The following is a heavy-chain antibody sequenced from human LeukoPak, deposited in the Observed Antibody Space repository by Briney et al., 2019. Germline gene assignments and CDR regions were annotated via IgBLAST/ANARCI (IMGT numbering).Heavy chain of an antibody. CDR3: TRGVTIVLDY. CDR1: GFTFSNYW. Sequence: GGSLRLSCAVSGFTFSNYWMTWVRQAPGKGLEWVANIKQDGSEKYYVDSVKGRFTISRDNAKSSLYLQMNSLRVEDTAVYYCTRGVTIVLDYWGQGTLVTVSS. D-gene: IGHD2-8*02. J-gene: IGHJ4*02. CDR2: IKQDGSEK. V-gene: IGHV3-7*01.